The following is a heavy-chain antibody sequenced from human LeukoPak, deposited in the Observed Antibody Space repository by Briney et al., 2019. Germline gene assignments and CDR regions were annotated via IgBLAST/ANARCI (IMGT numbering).Heavy chain of an antibody. CDR2: ISNNGGST. J-gene: IGHJ4*02. D-gene: IGHD2-15*01. CDR3: AQQVGYGSSGSCYFTY. CDR1: GLSLHTYA. V-gene: IGHV3-23*01. Sequence: PGGSLRLSRPASGLSLHTYAMSWVRQAPGKELEWVSAISNNGGSTYYADSVKGRFTISRDKSKNTLSLQTSSLRAVDTAVYYWAQQVGYGSSGSCYFTYWGQGTLCTVSS.